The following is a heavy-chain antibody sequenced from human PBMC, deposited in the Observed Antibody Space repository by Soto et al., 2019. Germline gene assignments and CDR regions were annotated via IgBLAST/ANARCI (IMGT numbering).Heavy chain of an antibody. Sequence: SGPTLVNPTQTLTLTCTFSEFSLTTSGVSVGWIRQPPGKALEWLALIYWDDDKRYSPSLKSRLSITKDTSKNQVVLTMTSMDPVDTATFYCAHSTETPLALDYWGQGTLVTVSS. CDR1: EFSLTTSGVS. CDR2: IYWDDDK. CDR3: AHSTETPLALDY. V-gene: IGHV2-5*02. J-gene: IGHJ4*02. D-gene: IGHD2-8*02.